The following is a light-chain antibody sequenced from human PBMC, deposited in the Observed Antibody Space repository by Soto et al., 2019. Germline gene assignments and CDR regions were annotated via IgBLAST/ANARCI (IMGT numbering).Light chain of an antibody. J-gene: IGKJ1*01. CDR2: AAS. CDR3: QQYYTYPLA. Sequence: AIRMPQSPSSISAFKGVRVTITCRASQPISTYLAWYQQNPGTAPTLLIYAASSLQSGVPSRFSGSGSGTDFTLTISCLQSEDFATYFCQQYYTYPLAFGQGTKVEIK. V-gene: IGKV1-8*01. CDR1: QPISTY.